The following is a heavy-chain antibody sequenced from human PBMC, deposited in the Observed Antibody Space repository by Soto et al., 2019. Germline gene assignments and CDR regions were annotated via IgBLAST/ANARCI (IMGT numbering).Heavy chain of an antibody. CDR2: ISAYNGNT. D-gene: IGHD3-22*01. V-gene: IGHV1-18*01. Sequence: SVKVSCKAYGYTFTSYGISWLRQAPGQGLEWMGWISAYNGNTNYAQKLQGRVTMTTDTSTSTAYMELRSLRSDDTAVYYCARVRDYYDSSGYYVDYWGQGTLVTVSS. CDR3: ARVRDYYDSSGYYVDY. CDR1: GYTFTSYG. J-gene: IGHJ4*02.